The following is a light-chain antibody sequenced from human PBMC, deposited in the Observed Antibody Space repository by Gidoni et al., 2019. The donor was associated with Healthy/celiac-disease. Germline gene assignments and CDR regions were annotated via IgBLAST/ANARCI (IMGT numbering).Light chain of an antibody. CDR2: YDD. V-gene: IGLV1-36*01. CDR1: SSNIENNA. J-gene: IGLJ1*01. CDR3: AAWVDSLNGYV. Sequence: QSVLTQPPAVSEATRQRVTISCSGSSSNIENNAVNWYQQLPGKAPKLLIYYDDLLPSGVSDRFSGSKSGTSASLAISGLQSEDEADYYCAAWVDSLNGYVFGTGTKVTVL.